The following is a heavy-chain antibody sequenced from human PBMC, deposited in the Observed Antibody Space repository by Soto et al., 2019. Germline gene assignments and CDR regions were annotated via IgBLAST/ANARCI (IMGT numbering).Heavy chain of an antibody. CDR2: IIPIFGTA. V-gene: IGHV1-69*05. CDR1: GGTFSSYA. Sequence: GASVKVSCKASGGTFSSYAISWVRQAPGQGLEWMGGIIPIFGTANYAQKLQGRVTMTTNTSTSTAYMELRSLRSDDTSVYYCARDDEGYCSGGSCLSGLVTIDYWGQGTLVTVSS. J-gene: IGHJ4*02. D-gene: IGHD2-15*01. CDR3: ARDDEGYCSGGSCLSGLVTIDY.